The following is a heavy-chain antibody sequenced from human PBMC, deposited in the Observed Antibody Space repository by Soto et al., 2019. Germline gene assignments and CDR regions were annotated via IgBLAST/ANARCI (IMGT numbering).Heavy chain of an antibody. J-gene: IGHJ4*02. D-gene: IGHD3-22*01. V-gene: IGHV3-30-3*01. CDR2: ISYDGSNK. CDR3: ARNAYYYDSSGYYGTDY. Sequence: GGSLRLSCAASGFTFSSYAMHWVRQAPGKGLEWVAVISYDGSNKYYADSVKGRFTISRDNSKNTLYLQMNSLRAEDTAVYYCARNAYYYDSSGYYGTDYWGQGTLVTVSS. CDR1: GFTFSSYA.